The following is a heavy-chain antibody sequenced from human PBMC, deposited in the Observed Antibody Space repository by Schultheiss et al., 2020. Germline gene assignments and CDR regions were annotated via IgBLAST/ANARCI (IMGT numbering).Heavy chain of an antibody. D-gene: IGHD1-14*01. CDR3: ARVALEEEPDPYYFDY. V-gene: IGHV1-69*06. CDR2: IIPIFGTA. CDR1: GYTFTSYD. Sequence: SVKVSCKASGYTFTSYDINWVRQATGQGLEWMGGIIPIFGTANYAQKFQGRVTITADKSTSTAYMELSSLRSEDTAVYYCARVALEEEPDPYYFDYWGQGTLVTVYS. J-gene: IGHJ4*02.